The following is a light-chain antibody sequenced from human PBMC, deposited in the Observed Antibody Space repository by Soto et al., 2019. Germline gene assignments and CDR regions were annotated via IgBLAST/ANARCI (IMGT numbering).Light chain of an antibody. Sequence: EIVMTQSPATLSVSPGERATLSCRASQSVNIYLAWYQQKPGQAPRLLIHGASTRAPGIPARFSGGGSGTDFTLTISSLQSEDFAVYYCQQYGTSPWTFGQGTKVDIK. V-gene: IGKV3-15*01. J-gene: IGKJ1*01. CDR1: QSVNIY. CDR2: GAS. CDR3: QQYGTSPWT.